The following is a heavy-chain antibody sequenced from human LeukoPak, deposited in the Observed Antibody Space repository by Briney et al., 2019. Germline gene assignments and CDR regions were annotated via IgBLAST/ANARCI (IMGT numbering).Heavy chain of an antibody. D-gene: IGHD2-2*01. CDR1: GLPFITYW. J-gene: IGHJ4*02. Sequence: GGSLGLSCAASGLPFITYWWHWAGQPPGRGVVWFSGINSHGSSTSYADSVKGRFTISRDNAKNTLYLQMNSLRAEDTAVYYCARGRCSSTSCFPDYWGQGALVTVSS. V-gene: IGHV3-74*01. CDR3: ARGRCSSTSCFPDY. CDR2: INSHGSST.